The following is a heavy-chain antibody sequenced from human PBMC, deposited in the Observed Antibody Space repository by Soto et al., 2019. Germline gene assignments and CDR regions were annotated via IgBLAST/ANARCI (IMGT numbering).Heavy chain of an antibody. Sequence: QVQLVQSGAEVQKPGSSVKVSCKASGGTFSSYAISWVRQAPGQGLEWMGGIIPIFGTANYAQKFQGRVTITADESTSTAYMVLSSLRSEDTAVYYCARDASRSYYGSGSYTYWGQGTLVTVSS. CDR3: ARDASRSYYGSGSYTY. J-gene: IGHJ4*02. V-gene: IGHV1-69*01. CDR2: IIPIFGTA. D-gene: IGHD3-10*01. CDR1: GGTFSSYA.